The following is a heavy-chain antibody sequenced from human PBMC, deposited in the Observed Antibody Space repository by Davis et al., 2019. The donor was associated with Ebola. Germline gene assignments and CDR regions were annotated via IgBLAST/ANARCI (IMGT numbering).Heavy chain of an antibody. CDR1: GFTFSSYD. CDR3: ARAGFGEIYFDY. D-gene: IGHD3-10*01. J-gene: IGHJ4*02. V-gene: IGHV3-13*01. CDR2: IGTAGDT. Sequence: PGGSLRLSCAASGFTFSSYDMHWVRQAPGKGLEWVSAIGTAGDTYYPGSVKGRFTISREKAKNSLYLQMNSLRGEDTAVYYCARAGFGEIYFDYWGQGTLVTVSS.